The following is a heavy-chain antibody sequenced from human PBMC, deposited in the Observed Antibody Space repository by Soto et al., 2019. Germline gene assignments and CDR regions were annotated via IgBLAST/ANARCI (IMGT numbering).Heavy chain of an antibody. D-gene: IGHD1-26*01. CDR1: GGSISSGGYS. CDR3: ARDSGSGPFDP. Sequence: SETLSLPCAVSGGSISSGGYSWSWIRQPPGKGLEWIGYIYHSGSTYYSPSLKSRVTISVDRSKNQFSLKLSSVTAADTAVYYCARDSGSGPFDPWGQGTLVTVSS. J-gene: IGHJ5*02. CDR2: IYHSGST. V-gene: IGHV4-30-2*01.